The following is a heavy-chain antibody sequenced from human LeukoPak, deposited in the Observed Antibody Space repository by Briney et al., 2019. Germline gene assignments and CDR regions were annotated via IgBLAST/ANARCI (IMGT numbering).Heavy chain of an antibody. D-gene: IGHD3-22*01. CDR3: ARVTYYSDSRGYYAFDY. CDR1: GFTFTSYA. V-gene: IGHV3-23*01. Sequence: GGSLRLSCTASGFTFTSYAISWVRRAPGKGLEWVSAVSGSGGDTYYADSVEGRFTISRDNSKNTLSLQMNSLRAEDTAVYYCARVTYYSDSRGYYAFDYWGQGTLVTVSS. CDR2: VSGSGGDT. J-gene: IGHJ4*02.